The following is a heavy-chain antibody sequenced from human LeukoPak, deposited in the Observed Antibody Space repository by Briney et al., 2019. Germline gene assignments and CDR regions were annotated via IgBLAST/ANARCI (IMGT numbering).Heavy chain of an antibody. Sequence: PSETLSLTCTVSGGSISSGGYSWSWIRQPPGKDLEWIGYIHHSGNTYYNPSLKSRVTISVDRSKNQFSLKLTSVTAADTAVYYCARGGDSSGFYYYFDYWGQGTLVTVSS. V-gene: IGHV4-30-2*01. D-gene: IGHD3-22*01. J-gene: IGHJ4*02. CDR3: ARGGDSSGFYYYFDY. CDR1: GGSISSGGYS. CDR2: IHHSGNT.